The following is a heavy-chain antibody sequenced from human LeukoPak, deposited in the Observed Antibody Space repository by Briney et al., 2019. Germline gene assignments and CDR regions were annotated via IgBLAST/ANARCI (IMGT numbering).Heavy chain of an antibody. Sequence: PSETLSLTCAVYGGSFSGYYWSWIRQPPGKGLEWIGEINHSGSTNYNPSLKSRVTISVDTSKNQFSLKLSSVTAADTAVYCCASTVTTMRWSYYYYGMDVWGQGTTVTVSS. CDR2: INHSGST. J-gene: IGHJ6*02. CDR1: GGSFSGYY. D-gene: IGHD4-17*01. CDR3: ASTVTTMRWSYYYYGMDV. V-gene: IGHV4-34*01.